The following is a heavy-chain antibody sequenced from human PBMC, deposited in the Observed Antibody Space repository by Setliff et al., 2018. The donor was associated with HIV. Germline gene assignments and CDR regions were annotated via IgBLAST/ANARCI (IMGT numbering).Heavy chain of an antibody. J-gene: IGHJ3*02. V-gene: IGHV4-38-2*02. CDR1: GYSISSGYY. CDR3: ARDVDYTDAFDI. CDR2: IHHSGNT. D-gene: IGHD4-4*01. Sequence: PSETLSLTCPVSGYSISSGYYWGWIRQPPGRGLEWIGAIHHSGNTYYNPSLKSRVTISVDTSKNQFSLKLTSVTAADTAVYYCARDVDYTDAFDIWGQGTMVTVSS.